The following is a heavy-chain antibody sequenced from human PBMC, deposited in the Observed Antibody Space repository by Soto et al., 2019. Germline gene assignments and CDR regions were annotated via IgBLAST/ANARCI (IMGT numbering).Heavy chain of an antibody. CDR3: ARDVPHIVVVPAAIDNWFHP. J-gene: IGHJ5*02. V-gene: IGHV1-69*01. Sequence: VQLVQSGAEVKKPGSSVKVSCKASGGTFSSYAISWVRQAPGQGLEWMGGIIPIFGTANYAQKFQGRVTTTADESTSTAYMELSSLRSEDTAVYYCARDVPHIVVVPAAIDNWFHPWGQGTLVTVSS. CDR2: IIPIFGTA. CDR1: GGTFSSYA. D-gene: IGHD2-2*01.